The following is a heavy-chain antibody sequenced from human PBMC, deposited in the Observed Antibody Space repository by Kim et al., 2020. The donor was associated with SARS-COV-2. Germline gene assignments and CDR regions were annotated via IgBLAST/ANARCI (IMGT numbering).Heavy chain of an antibody. CDR3: ARGHYYGSGSYYRYVDY. D-gene: IGHD3-10*01. CDR1: GGSFSGYY. V-gene: IGHV4-34*01. CDR2: IYHSGST. J-gene: IGHJ4*02. Sequence: SETLTLTCAASGGSFSGYYWSWIRQPPGKGLEWIGEIYHSGSTKYNPSCKSRVTISVDTSKNQCFLKLSSVIAADTAVYYCARGHYYGSGSYYRYVDYWGQGTLVTVSS.